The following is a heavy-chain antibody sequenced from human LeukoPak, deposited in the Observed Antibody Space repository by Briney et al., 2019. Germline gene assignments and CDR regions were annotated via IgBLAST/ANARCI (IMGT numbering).Heavy chain of an antibody. CDR1: GFTFSSFG. J-gene: IGHJ4*02. CDR2: ISFDGSNK. V-gene: IGHV3-30*18. Sequence: GGSLRPSCSGSGFTFSSFGMHWVRQAPGKGLEWVAVISFDGSNKYYVDSVKGRFTISRDNSKNTLYLQMNSLIAEDTAVYYCAKEAVQGSGSYSLYFVYWGQGTLVTVSS. CDR3: AKEAVQGSGSYSLYFVY. D-gene: IGHD3-10*01.